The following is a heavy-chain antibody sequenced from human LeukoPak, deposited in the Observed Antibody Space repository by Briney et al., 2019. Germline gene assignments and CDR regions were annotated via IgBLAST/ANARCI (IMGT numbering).Heavy chain of an antibody. J-gene: IGHJ4*02. D-gene: IGHD1-26*01. V-gene: IGHV3-11*05. Sequence: GGSLRLSCAASGFTFSDYSMSWIRQAPGKGLEWISYISSSTYTNYADSVRGRFTISRDNAKNSMYLQMNSLRARDTAVYYCARDRVGASPHYWGQGTLVTVSS. CDR1: GFTFSDYS. CDR3: ARDRVGASPHY. CDR2: ISSSTYT.